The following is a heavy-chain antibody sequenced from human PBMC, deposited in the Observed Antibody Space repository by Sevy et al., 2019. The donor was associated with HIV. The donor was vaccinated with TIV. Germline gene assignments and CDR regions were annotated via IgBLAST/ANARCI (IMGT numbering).Heavy chain of an antibody. Sequence: GGSLRLSCAASGFTFSSYAMNWVRQAPGKGLEWVSGISGSDGNTYYADSVKGRFTISRDNSKNTLYLQMNSLRAEDTAVYYCAKDVTSSGPTGFDYWGQGTLVTVSS. CDR3: AKDVTSSGPTGFDY. J-gene: IGHJ4*02. CDR2: ISGSDGNT. CDR1: GFTFSSYA. D-gene: IGHD6-19*01. V-gene: IGHV3-23*01.